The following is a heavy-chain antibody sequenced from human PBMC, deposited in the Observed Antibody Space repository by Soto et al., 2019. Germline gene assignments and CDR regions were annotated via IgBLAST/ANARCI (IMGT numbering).Heavy chain of an antibody. V-gene: IGHV1-18*01. CDR1: GYRFSSYG. CDR3: ARVRFGDPFDY. CDR2: FNPDNQNT. Sequence: ASVKVSCKVSGYRFSSYGINWVRQAPGQGLEWVGWFNPDNQNTNYEQKLEDGVSLTADTSTNTAYMELRGLRSDDTAVYYCARVRFGDPFDYWGQGTLVTVSS. J-gene: IGHJ4*02. D-gene: IGHD3-10*01.